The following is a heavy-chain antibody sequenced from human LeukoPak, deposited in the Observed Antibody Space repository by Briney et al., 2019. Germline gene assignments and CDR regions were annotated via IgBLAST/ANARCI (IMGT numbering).Heavy chain of an antibody. D-gene: IGHD3-9*01. CDR1: GFTVSSNY. CDR2: IYSGGST. CDR3: AGGSYDILTGYGSLDY. Sequence: SGGSLRLSCAASGFTVSSNYMSWVRQAPGKGLEWVSVIYSGGSTYYADSVKGRFTISRDNSKNTLYLQMNSLRAEDTAVYYCAGGSYDILTGYGSLDYWGQGTLVTVSS. V-gene: IGHV3-53*01. J-gene: IGHJ4*02.